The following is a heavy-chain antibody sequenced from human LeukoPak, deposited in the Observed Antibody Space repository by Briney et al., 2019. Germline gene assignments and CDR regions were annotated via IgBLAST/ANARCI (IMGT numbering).Heavy chain of an antibody. D-gene: IGHD4-17*01. Sequence: QAGGSLRLSCAASGSTFSTYAMNWVRKAPGKGLEWVSTIINNGRTTSYADSVMGRFPIPRDNSKHTVYLHKSSLTAEDTAVYYCAKDIHGDYGGLDYWGQGTLVTVSS. CDR2: IINNGRTT. V-gene: IGHV3-23*01. CDR3: AKDIHGDYGGLDY. CDR1: GSTFSTYA. J-gene: IGHJ4*02.